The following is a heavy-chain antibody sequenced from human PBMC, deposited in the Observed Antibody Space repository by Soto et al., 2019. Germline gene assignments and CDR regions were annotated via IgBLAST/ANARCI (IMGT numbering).Heavy chain of an antibody. V-gene: IGHV3-23*01. CDR1: GFTFSSYA. J-gene: IGHJ3*02. CDR3: AKVITGYSSSWYVGDAFDI. Sequence: GGSLRLSCAASGFTFSSYAVSWVRQAPGKGLEWVSAISGSGGSTYYADSVKGRFTISRDNSKNTLYLQMNSLRAEDTAVYYCAKVITGYSSSWYVGDAFDIWGQGTMVTVSS. D-gene: IGHD6-13*01. CDR2: ISGSGGST.